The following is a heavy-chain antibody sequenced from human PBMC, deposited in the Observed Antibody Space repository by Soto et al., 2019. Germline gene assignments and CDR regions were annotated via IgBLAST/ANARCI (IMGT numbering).Heavy chain of an antibody. Sequence: ASVKVSCKASGYTFTSYAMHWVRQAPGQRLEWMGWINAGNGNTKYSQKFQGRATITRDTSASTAYMELSSLRSEDTAVYYCARDRGYYYGSGSYYNAQSWFDPWGQGTLVTVSS. CDR1: GYTFTSYA. D-gene: IGHD3-10*01. CDR3: ARDRGYYYGSGSYYNAQSWFDP. V-gene: IGHV1-3*01. CDR2: INAGNGNT. J-gene: IGHJ5*02.